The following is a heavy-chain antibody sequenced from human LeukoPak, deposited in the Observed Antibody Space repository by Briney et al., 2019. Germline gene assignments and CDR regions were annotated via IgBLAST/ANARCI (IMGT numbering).Heavy chain of an antibody. D-gene: IGHD1-1*01. J-gene: IGHJ4*02. CDR2: IYTSGST. CDR3: ARASTGSSFDY. V-gene: IGHV4-61*02. CDR1: GGSISSGSYY. Sequence: SQTLSLTCTVSGGSISSGSYYWSWIRQPAGKGLEWIGRIYTSGSTNYNPSLKSRVTISVDTSKNQFSLKLSSVTAADTAVYYCARASTGSSFDYWGQGTLVTVSS.